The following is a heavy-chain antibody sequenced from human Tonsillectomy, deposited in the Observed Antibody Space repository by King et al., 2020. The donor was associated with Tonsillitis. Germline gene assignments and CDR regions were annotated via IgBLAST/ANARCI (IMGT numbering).Heavy chain of an antibody. CDR2: IKSKTDGGTT. V-gene: IGHV3-15*01. J-gene: IGHJ3*02. CDR3: TTVETYDFWSGYYIDAFDI. CDR1: GFTFSNAW. D-gene: IGHD3-3*01. Sequence: VQLVESGGGLVKPGESLRLSCAASGFTFSNAWMNWVRQAPGKGLEWVGRIKSKTDGGTTDYAAPVKGRFTISKDDSKNTLYLQMKSLKTEDTAVYYCTTVETYDFWSGYYIDAFDIWGQGTMVTVSS.